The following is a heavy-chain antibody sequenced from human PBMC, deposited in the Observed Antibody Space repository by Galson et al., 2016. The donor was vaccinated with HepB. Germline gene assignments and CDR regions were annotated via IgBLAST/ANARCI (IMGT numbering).Heavy chain of an antibody. CDR1: GYTFTSHG. Sequence: SVKVSCKASGYTFTSHGISWVRQAPGEGLEWMGWISAYSGNTNYEQKFQGRVTITTDTSPSTVDMELGGLRSDNTAVYEFARDLGFCNNVGCNRQCFDPCGQGTLVTVSS. D-gene: IGHD2-8*01. V-gene: IGHV1-18*01. CDR3: ARDLGFCNNVGCNRQCFDP. CDR2: ISAYSGNT. J-gene: IGHJ5*02.